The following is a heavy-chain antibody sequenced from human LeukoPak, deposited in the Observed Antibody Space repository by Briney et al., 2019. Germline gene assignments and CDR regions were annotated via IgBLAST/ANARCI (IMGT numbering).Heavy chain of an antibody. CDR1: GGSISSYY. V-gene: IGHV4-59*08. CDR2: IYYSGST. Sequence: PSETLSLTCTVSGGSISSYYWSWMRQPPGKGLEWIGYIYYSGSTNYNPSLKSRVTISVDTSKNQFSLKLSSVTAADTAVYYCARQRNSYGFPFDYWGQGTLVTVSS. CDR3: ARQRNSYGFPFDY. J-gene: IGHJ4*02. D-gene: IGHD5-18*01.